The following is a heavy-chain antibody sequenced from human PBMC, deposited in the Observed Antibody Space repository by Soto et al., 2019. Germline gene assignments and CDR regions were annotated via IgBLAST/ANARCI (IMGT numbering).Heavy chain of an antibody. CDR3: ARDLGGQIVDY. CDR1: GYTFTSYG. D-gene: IGHD1-26*01. V-gene: IGHV1-18*01. Sequence: QVQLVQSGAEVKKPGASVKVSCKASGYTFTSYGISWVRQAPGQGLEWMGWISGYNGNTKYAQKHQSRVTMTTDTSTSTAYSELRSLRSDDTAVYSCARDLGGQIVDYWGQGTLVTVSS. J-gene: IGHJ4*02. CDR2: ISGYNGNT.